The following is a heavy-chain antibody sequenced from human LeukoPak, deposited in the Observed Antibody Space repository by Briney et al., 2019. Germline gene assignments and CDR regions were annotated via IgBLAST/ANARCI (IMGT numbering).Heavy chain of an antibody. CDR1: GFTFSSYG. J-gene: IGHJ1*01. CDR2: IWYDGSNK. D-gene: IGHD2-15*01. Sequence: GGSLRLSCAASGFTFSSYGMHWVRQAPGKGLEWVAVIWYDGSNKYYADSVKGRFTISRDNSKNTLYLQMNSLRAEDTAVHYCARDRYCSGGSCYSPSLTGYFQHWGQGTLVTVSS. CDR3: ARDRYCSGGSCYSPSLTGYFQH. V-gene: IGHV3-33*01.